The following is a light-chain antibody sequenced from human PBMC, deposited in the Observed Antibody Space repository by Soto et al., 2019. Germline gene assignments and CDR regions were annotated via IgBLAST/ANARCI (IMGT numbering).Light chain of an antibody. CDR1: SSDVGGYNS. J-gene: IGLJ1*01. Sequence: QSVLTQPASVSGSPGQSIAISCTGTSSDVGGYNSVSWYQQHPGKAPKLMIYNVSNPPSGVSDRFSGSKSGNTAPLTISGLQAEDEADYYCSSYTSSNTYVFGTGTKVTVL. V-gene: IGLV2-14*03. CDR2: NVS. CDR3: SSYTSSNTYV.